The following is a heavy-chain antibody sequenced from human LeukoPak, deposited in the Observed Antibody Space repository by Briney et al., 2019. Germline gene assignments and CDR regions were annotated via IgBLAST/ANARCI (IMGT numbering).Heavy chain of an antibody. D-gene: IGHD3-10*01. CDR2: IESNGLT. Sequence: AGGSLRLSCAASGFTLSSYWMHWVRQVPGKGLMWVSRIESNGLTLYADSVRDRFTISRDNGKSTIYLQMNSLRVDDTAIYYCAKAATYFYGSVTYDWFESWGQGTLVTVSS. CDR1: GFTLSSYW. V-gene: IGHV3-74*01. J-gene: IGHJ5*01. CDR3: AKAATYFYGSVTYDWFES.